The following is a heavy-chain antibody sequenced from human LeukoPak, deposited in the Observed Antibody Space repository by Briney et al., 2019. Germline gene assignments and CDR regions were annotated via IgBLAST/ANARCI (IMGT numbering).Heavy chain of an antibody. V-gene: IGHV1-69*13. J-gene: IGHJ5*02. CDR1: GGTFSSYA. Sequence: ASVKVSCKASGGTFSSYAISWVRQAPGQGLEWMGGIIPIFGTANYAQKFQGRVTITADESTSAAYMELSSLRSEDTAVYYCARVGIQLWFSTFDPWGQGTLVTVSS. CDR3: ARVGIQLWFSTFDP. D-gene: IGHD5-18*01. CDR2: IIPIFGTA.